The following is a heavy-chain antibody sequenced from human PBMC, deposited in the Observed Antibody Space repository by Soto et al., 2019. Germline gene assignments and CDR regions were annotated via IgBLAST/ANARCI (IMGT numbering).Heavy chain of an antibody. D-gene: IGHD3-9*01. CDR1: GGSISSGGYS. CDR2: IYHSGST. J-gene: IGHJ4*02. Sequence: SETLSLTCAVSGGSISSGGYSWSWIRQPPGKGLEWIGYIYHSGSTYYNPSLKSRVTISVDRSKNQFSLKLSSVTAADTAVYYCARDSFDWLLYPDYWGQGTLVTVSS. CDR3: ARDSFDWLLYPDY. V-gene: IGHV4-30-2*01.